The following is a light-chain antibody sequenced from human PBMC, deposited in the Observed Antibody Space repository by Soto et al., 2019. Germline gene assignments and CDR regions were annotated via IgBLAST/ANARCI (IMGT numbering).Light chain of an antibody. CDR3: QQYYSTPPT. J-gene: IGKJ1*01. CDR1: QSVLYSSNNENY. CDR2: WAS. V-gene: IGKV4-1*01. Sequence: DIVMTQSPDSLAVSLGERATINCKSSQSVLYSSNNENYLAWYQQKPGQPPKLLVYWASTRESGVPDRISGSGSGADFTLTISSLQAEDLAVYYCQQYYSTPPTFGQGTKVEIK.